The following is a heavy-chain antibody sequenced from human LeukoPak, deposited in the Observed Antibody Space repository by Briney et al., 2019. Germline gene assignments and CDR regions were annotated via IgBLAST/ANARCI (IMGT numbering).Heavy chain of an antibody. CDR1: GFTFSSYA. V-gene: IGHV3-23*01. J-gene: IGHJ4*02. Sequence: GGSLRLSCAASGFTFSSYAMSWVRQAPGKGLEWVSAISGSGGSTYYADSVKARFTISRDNSKNTLYLQMNSLRAEDTAVYYCATEEYYYDSSGYYQDYWGQGTLVTVSS. CDR2: ISGSGGST. CDR3: ATEEYYYDSSGYYQDY. D-gene: IGHD3-22*01.